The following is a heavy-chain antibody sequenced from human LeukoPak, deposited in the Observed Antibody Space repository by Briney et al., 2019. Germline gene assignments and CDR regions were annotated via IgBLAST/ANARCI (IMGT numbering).Heavy chain of an antibody. CDR2: IWYDGSHK. V-gene: IGHV3-33*06. CDR3: AKDAATSTNYDFWSGYFNWFDP. D-gene: IGHD3-3*01. Sequence: PGGSLRLSCAASGFTFNNYGMHWVRQAPGKGLEWVAVIWYDGSHKYYADSVKGRFTISRDNSKNTLYLQMNSLRAEDTAVYYCAKDAATSTNYDFWSGYFNWFDPWGQGTLVTVSS. CDR1: GFTFNNYG. J-gene: IGHJ5*02.